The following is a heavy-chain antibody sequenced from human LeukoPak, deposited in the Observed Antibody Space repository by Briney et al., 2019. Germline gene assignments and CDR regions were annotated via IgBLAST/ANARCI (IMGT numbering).Heavy chain of an antibody. D-gene: IGHD6-19*01. V-gene: IGHV3-48*02. Sequence: GGSLRLSCAASGFTLSSYSMNWVRQAPGKGLEWVSYITSGGGTISYADSVKGRFTISRDNARNSLYLQMNSLRDEDTAVYYCARVRGSGWYFFDYWGQGTLVTVSS. J-gene: IGHJ4*02. CDR3: ARVRGSGWYFFDY. CDR1: GFTLSSYS. CDR2: ITSGGGTI.